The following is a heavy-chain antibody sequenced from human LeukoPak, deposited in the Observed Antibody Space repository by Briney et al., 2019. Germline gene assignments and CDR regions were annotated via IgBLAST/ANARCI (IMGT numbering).Heavy chain of an antibody. CDR2: INHSGST. D-gene: IGHD3-10*01. CDR3: ARVALLWFGRNYYYYYYMDV. J-gene: IGHJ6*03. V-gene: IGHV4-34*01. Sequence: KPSGTLSLPCAVFGGSFRGYYWSWIRQPPGKGLEWIGEINHSGSTNYNPSLKSRATISVDTSKNQFSLKLSSVTAADTAVYYCARVALLWFGRNYYYYYYMDVWGKGTTVTISS. CDR1: GGSFRGYY.